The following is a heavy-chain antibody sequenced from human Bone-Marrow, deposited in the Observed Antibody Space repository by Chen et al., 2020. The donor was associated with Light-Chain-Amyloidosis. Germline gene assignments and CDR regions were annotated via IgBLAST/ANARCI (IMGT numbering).Heavy chain of an antibody. CDR3: SRGGTSLTRYYSPMDV. Sequence: EVHLVESGGGLVQPGGSLRLSCAASGFTFSDHYMDWVRQAPGKGLEWVGRSRNKVNGYTTEYAASVKGRLTVSRDDSKNSLYLQMASLRTDDTAVYYCSRGGTSLTRYYSPMDVWGQGTTVTVSS. D-gene: IGHD3-9*01. V-gene: IGHV3-72*01. CDR2: SRNKVNGYTT. CDR1: GFTFSDHY. J-gene: IGHJ6*02.